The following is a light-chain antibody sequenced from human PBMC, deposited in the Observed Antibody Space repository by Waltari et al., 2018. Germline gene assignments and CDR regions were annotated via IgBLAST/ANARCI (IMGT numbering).Light chain of an antibody. Sequence: EIVLTQSPGTLSLAPGERATLSCRASQSVSRTLAWYQQKPGQAPSLLIYAASTRATGIPGRFSGSASGTDFSLTISRLEPEDFAVYYCQHYVRLPATFGQGTKVEIK. V-gene: IGKV3-20*01. J-gene: IGKJ1*01. CDR1: QSVSRT. CDR3: QHYVRLPAT. CDR2: AAS.